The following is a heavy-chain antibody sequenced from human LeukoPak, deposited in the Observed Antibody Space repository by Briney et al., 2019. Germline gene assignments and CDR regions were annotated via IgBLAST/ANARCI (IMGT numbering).Heavy chain of an antibody. CDR1: GGSISSYY. CDR3: ARGFVVVPAATRGNWFDP. CDR2: IYYSGST. V-gene: IGHV4-59*01. D-gene: IGHD2-2*01. Sequence: SETLSLTCTVSGGSISSYYWSWMRQPPGKGLEWIGYIYYSGSTNYNPSLKSRVTISVDTSKNQSSLKLSFVTAADTAVYYCARGFVVVPAATRGNWFDPWGQGTLVTVSS. J-gene: IGHJ5*02.